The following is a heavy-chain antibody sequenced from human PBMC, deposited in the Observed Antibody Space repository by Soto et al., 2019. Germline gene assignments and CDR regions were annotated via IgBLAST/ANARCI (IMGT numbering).Heavy chain of an antibody. D-gene: IGHD4-17*01. CDR2: ISAYSGNT. V-gene: IGHV1-18*04. Sequence: QVQLVQSGAEVKKPGASVKVSCKASGYTFTTYGITWVRQAPGQGLEWMGWISAYSGNTNYAQKLQGRLTVTTDTSTIAAYMDLRSLRSADTAVYYCARVVKAGDYGDYGRYYFDYWGHGTLVTVSS. J-gene: IGHJ4*01. CDR3: ARVVKAGDYGDYGRYYFDY. CDR1: GYTFTTYG.